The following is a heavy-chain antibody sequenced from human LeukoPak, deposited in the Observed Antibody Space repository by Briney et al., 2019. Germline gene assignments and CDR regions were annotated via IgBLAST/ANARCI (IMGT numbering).Heavy chain of an antibody. CDR1: RLTLNNHW. CDR2: IRGDGNDI. Sequence: PGGSLTLSCSPSRLTLNNHWTQWVRHATGKGLVWVSRIRGDGNDIHYADSVKCRFTVSRDNAKNTLYLQMNNLRPEDTAVYYCARDLISGSVSCDYWGQGALVTVSS. D-gene: IGHD3-10*01. V-gene: IGHV3-74*01. CDR3: ARDLISGSVSCDY. J-gene: IGHJ4*02.